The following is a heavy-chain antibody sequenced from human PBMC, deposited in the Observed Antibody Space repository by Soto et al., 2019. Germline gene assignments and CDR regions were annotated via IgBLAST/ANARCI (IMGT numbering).Heavy chain of an antibody. V-gene: IGHV3-33*01. Sequence: GGSLRLSCAASGFTFSSYGMHWVRQAPGKGLEWVAVIWYDGSNKYYADSVKGRFTISRDNSKNTLYLQMNSLRAEDTAVYYCAREASWGYDFWSDRVGYYFDYWGQGTLVTVSS. CDR2: IWYDGSNK. CDR1: GFTFSSYG. D-gene: IGHD3-3*01. CDR3: AREASWGYDFWSDRVGYYFDY. J-gene: IGHJ4*02.